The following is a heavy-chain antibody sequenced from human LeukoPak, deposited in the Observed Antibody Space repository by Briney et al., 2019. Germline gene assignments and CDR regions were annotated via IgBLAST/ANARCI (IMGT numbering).Heavy chain of an antibody. J-gene: IGHJ4*02. Sequence: GGSLRLSCAASGFTFSSYSMNWVRQATGKGLEWVSSISSSSSYIYYADSVKGRFTISRDNAKNSLYLQMNSLSAEDTAVYYCARLIIAYNYFDYWGQGTLVTVSS. CDR3: ARLIIAYNYFDY. V-gene: IGHV3-21*01. CDR1: GFTFSSYS. D-gene: IGHD3/OR15-3a*01. CDR2: ISSSSSYI.